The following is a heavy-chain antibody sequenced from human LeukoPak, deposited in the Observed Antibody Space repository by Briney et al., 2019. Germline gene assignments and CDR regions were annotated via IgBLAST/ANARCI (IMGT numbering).Heavy chain of an antibody. Sequence: ASVKVSCKASGGTFSSYAISWVRQAPGQGLEWMGGIIPIFGTANYAQKFQGRVTITADESTSTAYMELSSLRSEDTAVYYCASHLYYDSSGYYYNYWGQGTPVTVSS. CDR2: IIPIFGTA. CDR1: GGTFSSYA. D-gene: IGHD3-22*01. J-gene: IGHJ4*02. V-gene: IGHV1-69*13. CDR3: ASHLYYDSSGYYYNY.